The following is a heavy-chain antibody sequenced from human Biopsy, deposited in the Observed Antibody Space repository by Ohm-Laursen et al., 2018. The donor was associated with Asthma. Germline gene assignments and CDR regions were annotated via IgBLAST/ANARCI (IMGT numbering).Heavy chain of an antibody. J-gene: IGHJ3*02. V-gene: IGHV4-39*01. D-gene: IGHD1-26*01. Sequence: SETLSLPCPVSAGSISSNFYYWECIRQPPGTGLEGFGHIYTSWQVYYNLSLKSLVTISVHTSKNQFSLQLRSVTAADTSVYYCARQKLVAAEGPFDMWGQGTMVIVSS. CDR1: AGSISSNFYY. CDR2: IYTSWQV. CDR3: ARQKLVAAEGPFDM.